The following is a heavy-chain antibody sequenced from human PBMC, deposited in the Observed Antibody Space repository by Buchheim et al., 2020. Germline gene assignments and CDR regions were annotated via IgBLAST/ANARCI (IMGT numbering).Heavy chain of an antibody. V-gene: IGHV3-11*06. J-gene: IGHJ4*02. CDR3: ARGVLTTVTGFDY. CDR2: ISSSSSYT. D-gene: IGHD4-17*01. Sequence: QVQLVESGGDLVKPGRSLRLSCAASGFTFSDYYISWIRQAPGKGLEWVSYISSSSSYTNYADSVKGRFTISRDNTKNSLHLQMNSLRAEDTAIYYCARGVLTTVTGFDYWGQGTL. CDR1: GFTFSDYY.